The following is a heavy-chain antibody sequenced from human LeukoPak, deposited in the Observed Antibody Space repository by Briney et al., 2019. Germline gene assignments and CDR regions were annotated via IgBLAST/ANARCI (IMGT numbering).Heavy chain of an antibody. V-gene: IGHV4-61*02. Sequence: PSETLSLTCTVSGGSISSGSYYWSWIRQPAGKGLEWIGRIYTSGSTNYNPSLKSRVAISIDTSKSQFSLKLSPVTAADTAVYYCARGIWFGELLRNWFDPWGQGTLVTVSS. CDR2: IYTSGST. J-gene: IGHJ5*02. CDR1: GGSISSGSYY. CDR3: ARGIWFGELLRNWFDP. D-gene: IGHD3-10*01.